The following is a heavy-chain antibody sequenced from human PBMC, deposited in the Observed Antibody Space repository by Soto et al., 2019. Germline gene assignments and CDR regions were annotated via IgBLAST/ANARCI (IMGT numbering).Heavy chain of an antibody. D-gene: IGHD3-16*01. J-gene: IGHJ4*02. V-gene: IGHV3-53*01. CDR3: ATRVGGMGRYYFDC. CDR1: GFTVSSSD. Sequence: EVQLVESGGGLIQPGGSLRLSCAASGFTVSSSDMSWVRQAPGKGLEWVSVFYSAGNTYYADAVEGRFTISRDISKNTLYLQMNSRRVEDTAVYYCATRVGGMGRYYFDCWGQGTLVTVSS. CDR2: FYSAGNT.